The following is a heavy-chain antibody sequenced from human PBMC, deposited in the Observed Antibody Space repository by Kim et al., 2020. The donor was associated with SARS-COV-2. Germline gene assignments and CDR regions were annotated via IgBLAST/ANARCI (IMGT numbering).Heavy chain of an antibody. CDR3: ATDGYCSGGSCPGGY. CDR1: GYSFTSYW. J-gene: IGHJ4*02. D-gene: IGHD2-15*01. CDR2: IYPGDSDT. V-gene: IGHV5-51*01. Sequence: GESLKISCKGSGYSFTSYWIGWVRQMPGKGLEWMGIIYPGDSDTRYSPSFQGQVTISADKSISTAYLQWSSLKASDTAMYYCATDGYCSGGSCPGGYWGQGTLVTVSS.